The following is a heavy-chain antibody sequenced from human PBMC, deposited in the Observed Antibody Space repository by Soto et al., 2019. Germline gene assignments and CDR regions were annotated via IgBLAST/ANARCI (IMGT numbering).Heavy chain of an antibody. CDR2: IWYDGSNK. J-gene: IGHJ4*02. D-gene: IGHD4-4*01. CDR3: ARPKTRVAYSNYFDY. CDR1: GFTFSSYG. Sequence: GGSLRLSCAASGFTFSSYGMHWVRQAPGKGLEWVAVIWYDGSNKYYADSVKGRFTISRDNSKNTLYLQMNSLRAEDTAVYYCARPKTRVAYSNYFDYWGQGTLVTVSS. V-gene: IGHV3-33*08.